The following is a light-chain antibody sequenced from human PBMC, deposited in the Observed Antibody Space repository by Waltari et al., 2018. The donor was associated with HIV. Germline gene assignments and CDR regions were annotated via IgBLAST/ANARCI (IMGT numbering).Light chain of an antibody. J-gene: IGKJ1*01. V-gene: IGKV3-20*01. Sequence: EIVLTQSPGTLSLSPGERVTLSCRASQTVRNNNIAWYQQKPGQAPRLLIYGASYRATGIPDRFSGSGSGTDFTLTISSLQPEDVATYYGQRTYNAPPTFGQGTKVEIK. CDR2: GAS. CDR3: QRTYNAPPT. CDR1: QTVRNNN.